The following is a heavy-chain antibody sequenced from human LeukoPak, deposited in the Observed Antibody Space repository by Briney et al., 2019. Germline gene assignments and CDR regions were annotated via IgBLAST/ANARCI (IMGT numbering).Heavy chain of an antibody. CDR3: GNQCSGGTCPEH. V-gene: IGHV3-7*01. J-gene: IGHJ1*01. Sequence: PGGSLRLSCAASGFSISRYWMTWVRQAPGKGLEWVGNIQHDGNVKNYVDSVRGRFTISRDNAKNSVYLQMNSLRAEDSAVNFCGNQCSGGTCPEHWGQGTQVTVSS. CDR2: IQHDGNVK. CDR1: GFSISRYW. D-gene: IGHD2-15*01.